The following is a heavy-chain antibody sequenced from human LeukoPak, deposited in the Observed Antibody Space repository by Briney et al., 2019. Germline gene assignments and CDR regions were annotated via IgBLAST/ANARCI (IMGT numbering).Heavy chain of an antibody. Sequence: PSETLSLTCTVSDYSISSGYGYYWGWIRQPPGKGLEWIGEINHSGSTNYNPSLKSRVTISVDTSKNQFSLKLSSVTAADTAVYYCAKSHYDFVWGSYRSYYFDYWGQGTLVTVSS. J-gene: IGHJ4*02. CDR2: INHSGST. CDR1: DYSISSGYGYY. V-gene: IGHV4-38-2*02. D-gene: IGHD3-16*02. CDR3: AKSHYDFVWGSYRSYYFDY.